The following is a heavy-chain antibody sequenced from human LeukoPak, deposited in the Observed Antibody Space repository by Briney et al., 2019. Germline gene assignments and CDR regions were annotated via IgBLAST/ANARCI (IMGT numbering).Heavy chain of an antibody. CDR2: ISGSDGNT. CDR1: GFTFSNFA. D-gene: IGHD1-14*01. V-gene: IGHV3-23*01. J-gene: IGHJ3*02. Sequence: PGGSLRLSCAGSGFTFSNFAMHWVRQAPGKGLEWVSGISGSDGNTYYADSVKGRFTIPRDNSKNTLYLQMNSLRAEDTAVYYCAKEPTGLREFAVGAFDIWGQGTMVTVSS. CDR3: AKEPTGLREFAVGAFDI.